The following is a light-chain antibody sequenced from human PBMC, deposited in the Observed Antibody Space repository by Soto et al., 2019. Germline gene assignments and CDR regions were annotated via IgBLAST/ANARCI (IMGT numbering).Light chain of an antibody. Sequence: DLQMTQSPSSLSASVGDRVTITCRASQGIDSWLAWYQQKPGEASKVLIYAASSLRSGVPSRFSGRGYGTDFALAISSLQPEDLASYDCKQSKSGPLTFGGGTKVEIK. V-gene: IGKV1-12*01. CDR3: KQSKSGPLT. CDR2: AAS. J-gene: IGKJ4*01. CDR1: QGIDSW.